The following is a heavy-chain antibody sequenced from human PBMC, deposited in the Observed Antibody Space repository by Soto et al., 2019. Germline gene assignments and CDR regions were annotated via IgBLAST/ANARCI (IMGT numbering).Heavy chain of an antibody. V-gene: IGHV4-61*01. D-gene: IGHD6-13*01. CDR3: ARLIAAAGIIYGLDG. CDR1: GGSVSSGSYY. Sequence: PSETLSLTCTVSGGSVSSGSYYWSWIRQPPGKGLEWIGYIYYSGSTNYNPSLKSRVTISVDTSKNQFSLKLSSVTAADTAVYYCARLIAAAGIIYGLDGWGQGTTVTVSS. CDR2: IYYSGST. J-gene: IGHJ6*02.